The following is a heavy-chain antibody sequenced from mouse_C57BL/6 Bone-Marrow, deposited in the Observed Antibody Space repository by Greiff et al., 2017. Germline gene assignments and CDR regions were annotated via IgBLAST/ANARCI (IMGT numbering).Heavy chain of an antibody. CDR2: IDPETGGT. Sequence: QVQLQQSGAELVRPGASVTLSCKASGYTFTDYEMHWVKQTPVHGLEWIGAIDPETGGTAYNQKFKGKAILTADKSSSTAYMELRSLTSEDSAVYYCTRGRRLRGYFDYWGQGTTLTVSS. D-gene: IGHD2-2*01. CDR1: GYTFTDYE. J-gene: IGHJ2*01. CDR3: TRGRRLRGYFDY. V-gene: IGHV1-15*01.